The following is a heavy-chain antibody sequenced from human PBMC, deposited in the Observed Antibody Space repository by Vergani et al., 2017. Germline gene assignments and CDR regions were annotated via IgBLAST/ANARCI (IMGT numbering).Heavy chain of an antibody. CDR2: INYDGSKK. D-gene: IGHD1-26*01. V-gene: IGHV3-30*02. J-gene: IGHJ6*02. CDR3: AKDWDSQYGIFKPDYNMDV. CDR1: EFAFRSFG. Sequence: QARLVESGGGVVQPGGSLRLSCAASEFAFRSFGMHWVRQVPGKGLQWVAFINYDGSKKQYLDSVRGRFTISRDNSKNTLHLQMNSLGAKDTAIYYCAKDWDSQYGIFKPDYNMDVWGQGAAVAVSS.